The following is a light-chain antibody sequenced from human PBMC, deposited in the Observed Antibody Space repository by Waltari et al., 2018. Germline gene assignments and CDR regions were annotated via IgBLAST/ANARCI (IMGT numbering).Light chain of an antibody. J-gene: IGLJ2*01. CDR1: SSNVGSNS. CDR2: DYD. V-gene: IGLV1-44*01. CDR3: AAWEDSLNGVL. Sequence: QSMLTQPPSASGTPGQRVTISCSGSSSNVGSNSVNWFQHLPGATPKLLIHDYDQRASGVPDRFSGSKSGTSASLIISGLQSDDEADYYCAAWEDSLNGVLFGGGTKLTVL.